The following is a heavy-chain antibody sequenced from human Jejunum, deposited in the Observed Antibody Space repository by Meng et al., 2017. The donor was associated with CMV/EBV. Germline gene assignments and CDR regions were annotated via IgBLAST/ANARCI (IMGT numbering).Heavy chain of an antibody. Sequence: ASGYTFTDYYIHWVRKAPGQGLEWMGWINPNTGGTVSAQKFQGRVTMTRYTSISTAYMELSSLRSDDTAVYYCARFIPAPQGGDYWGQGTLVTVSS. CDR2: INPNTGGT. V-gene: IGHV1-2*02. CDR1: GYTFTDYY. D-gene: IGHD6-6*01. J-gene: IGHJ4*02. CDR3: ARFIPAPQGGDY.